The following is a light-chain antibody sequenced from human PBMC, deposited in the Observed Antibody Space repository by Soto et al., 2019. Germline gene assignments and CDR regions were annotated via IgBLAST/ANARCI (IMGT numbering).Light chain of an antibody. CDR3: CSYAGSYNVA. CDR1: SRDVGGYNY. Sequence: QSVLTQPRSVSGSPGQSVTISCTGTSRDVGGYNYVSWYQQYPGKAPRLMIYDVTKRPSGVPDRFSGSKSGNTASLTISGLQAEDEADYLCCSYAGSYNVAFGGGTKLTVL. CDR2: DVT. V-gene: IGLV2-11*01. J-gene: IGLJ2*01.